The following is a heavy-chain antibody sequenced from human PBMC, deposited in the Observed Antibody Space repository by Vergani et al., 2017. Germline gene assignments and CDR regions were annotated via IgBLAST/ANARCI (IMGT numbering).Heavy chain of an antibody. D-gene: IGHD2-21*02. CDR1: GGSISSGGYY. J-gene: IGHJ4*02. CDR3: ARTVVTAIEAGYYFDY. V-gene: IGHV4-31*03. Sequence: QVQLPESGPGLVKPSQTLSLTCTVSGGSISSGGYYWSWIRQHPGKGLEWIGYIYYSGSTYYNPSLKSRVTISVDTSKNQFSLKLSSVTAADTAVYYCARTVVTAIEAGYYFDYWGQGTLVTVSS. CDR2: IYYSGST.